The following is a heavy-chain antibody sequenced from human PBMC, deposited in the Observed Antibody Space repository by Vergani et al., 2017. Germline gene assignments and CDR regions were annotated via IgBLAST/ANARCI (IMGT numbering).Heavy chain of an antibody. J-gene: IGHJ6*02. Sequence: QVQLVESGGGVVQPGRSLRLSCAASGFTFSSYGMHWVRQAPAQGLEWVAVISYDGSNKYYADSVKGRFTISRDNSKNTLYLQMNSLRAEDTAVYYCAKVCYYNGGGYYYYGMDVWGQGTTVTVSS. V-gene: IGHV3-30*18. D-gene: IGHD3-10*01. CDR2: ISYDGSNK. CDR3: AKVCYYNGGGYYYYGMDV. CDR1: GFTFSSYG.